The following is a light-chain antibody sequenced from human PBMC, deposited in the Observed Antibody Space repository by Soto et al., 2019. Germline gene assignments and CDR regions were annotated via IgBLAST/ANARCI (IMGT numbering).Light chain of an antibody. CDR1: QSVSSGY. CDR2: RAF. Sequence: EIVLTQSPGTLSLSPGERATLSCRSSQSVSSGYLAWYQQKPGQAPRLLIFRAFNRATGIPDRFSGSGSGTDFTLTISXXEPEDFAVXXXXXXVAXPPSWTFGQGTKVEIK. J-gene: IGKJ1*01. CDR3: XXXVAXPPSWT. V-gene: IGKV3-20*01.